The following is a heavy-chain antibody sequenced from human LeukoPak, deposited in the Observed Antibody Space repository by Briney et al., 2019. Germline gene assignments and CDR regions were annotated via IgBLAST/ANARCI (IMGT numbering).Heavy chain of an antibody. Sequence: GGSLRLSCAASGFTFSSYAMNWVRQAPGKGLEWVSAIIGSGGSTYYADSVEGRFTISRDNSKNTLYLQMNSLRAEDTAVYYCAKGPGTYNWNYVGYWGQGTLVTVSS. V-gene: IGHV3-23*01. CDR3: AKGPGTYNWNYVGY. CDR1: GFTFSSYA. CDR2: IIGSGGST. J-gene: IGHJ4*02. D-gene: IGHD1-20*01.